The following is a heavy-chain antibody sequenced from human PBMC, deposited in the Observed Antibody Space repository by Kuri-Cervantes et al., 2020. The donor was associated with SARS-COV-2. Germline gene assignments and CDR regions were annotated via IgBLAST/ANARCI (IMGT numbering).Heavy chain of an antibody. CDR1: GFTFSSYA. D-gene: IGHD5-18*01. CDR3: ARDGRDLDTAMVYYGMDV. V-gene: IGHV3-23*01. CDR2: ISGSGGST. J-gene: IGHJ6*02. Sequence: GGSLRLSCAASGFTFSSYAMSWVRQAPGKGLEWVSAISGSGGSTYYADSVKGRFTISRDNSKNTLYLQMNSLRAEDTAVYYCARDGRDLDTAMVYYGMDVWGQGTTVTVSS.